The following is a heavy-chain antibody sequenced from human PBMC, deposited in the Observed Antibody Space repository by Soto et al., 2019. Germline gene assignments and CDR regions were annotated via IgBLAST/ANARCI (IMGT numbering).Heavy chain of an antibody. V-gene: IGHV3-33*01. J-gene: IGHJ5*02. Sequence: QVQLVESGGGVVQPGRSLRLSCVASGFTFSGYAMHWVRQAPGKGLEWVAIIWFDGSDKYYADSVKGRFTISRDNSKSTLFLQMKSLRAADTAVYYCARSVTYYDRGVGWIDPWGQGTLVTVSS. CDR3: ARSVTYYDRGVGWIDP. CDR1: GFTFSGYA. D-gene: IGHD3-22*01. CDR2: IWFDGSDK.